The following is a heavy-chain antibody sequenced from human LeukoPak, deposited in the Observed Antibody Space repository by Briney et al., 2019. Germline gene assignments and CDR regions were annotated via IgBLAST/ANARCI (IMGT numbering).Heavy chain of an antibody. CDR2: IYSGGST. CDR3: ARINGGDGMDV. Sequence: GRCQRPSYAAAGFIVSSNYMSWVRLGAGERLGWELVIYSGGSTYYADSVKGRFTISRDNSKSTLYLQMNSLRAEDTAEYYCARINGGDGMDVWGQGNTVTVSS. D-gene: IGHD4-23*01. J-gene: IGHJ6*02. CDR1: GFIVSSNY. V-gene: IGHV3-53*01.